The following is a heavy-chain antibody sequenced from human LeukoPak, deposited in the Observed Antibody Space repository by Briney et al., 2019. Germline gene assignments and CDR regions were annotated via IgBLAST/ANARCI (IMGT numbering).Heavy chain of an antibody. Sequence: GGSLRLSCAASGFTFSNYWIHWVRQAPGKGLVWVSRINTDGSGTTYADSVRGRFTLSRHNAKNTLYLQMNSLRAADTAVYYCASGSYYMDVWGKGTTVTASS. CDR3: ASGSYYMDV. V-gene: IGHV3-74*01. CDR2: INTDGSGT. CDR1: GFTFSNYW. J-gene: IGHJ6*03.